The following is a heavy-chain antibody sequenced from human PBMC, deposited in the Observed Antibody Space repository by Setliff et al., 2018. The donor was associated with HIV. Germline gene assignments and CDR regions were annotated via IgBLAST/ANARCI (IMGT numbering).Heavy chain of an antibody. CDR1: RGSISRYY. CDR3: ARACRSGYDYFHYFDY. Sequence: SETLSLTCTVPRGSISRYYWSWIRQPPGKGLEWIGYIYTSGSTNYSPSLKSRLTISVDTSKNQFSRNLSAVTAADTAVYYCARACRSGYDYFHYFDYWGQGTLVTVSS. CDR2: IYTSGST. V-gene: IGHV4-59*01. D-gene: IGHD5-12*01. J-gene: IGHJ4*02.